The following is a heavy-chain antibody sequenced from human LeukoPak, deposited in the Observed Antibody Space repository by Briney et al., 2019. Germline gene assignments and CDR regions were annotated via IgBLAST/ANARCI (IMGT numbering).Heavy chain of an antibody. CDR2: ISGSGGST. CDR3: AKDYYGSGSYYNDAFDI. J-gene: IGHJ3*02. D-gene: IGHD3-10*01. V-gene: IGHV3-23*01. Sequence: GGSLRLSCAASGFTFSSYAMSWVRQAPGKGLEWVSAISGSGGSTYYADSVKGRFTISRDNSKNTLYLQMNSLRAEDTAVYYCAKDYYGSGSYYNDAFDIWGQGQWSPSLQ. CDR1: GFTFSSYA.